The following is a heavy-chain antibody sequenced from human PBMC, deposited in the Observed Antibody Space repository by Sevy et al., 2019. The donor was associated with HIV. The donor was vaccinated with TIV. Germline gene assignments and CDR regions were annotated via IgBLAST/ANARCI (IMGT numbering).Heavy chain of an antibody. Sequence: GGSLRLSCAASGFTLSGSAMHWVRQASGKGLEWVGRIRSKANSYAKAYAASGKGRFAISRVDSKNTAYLQMNSLKTEDTAVYYCTRNGPWNYGGQWFDPWGQGTLVTVSS. D-gene: IGHD1-7*01. CDR3: TRNGPWNYGGQWFDP. CDR2: IRSKANSYAK. J-gene: IGHJ5*02. V-gene: IGHV3-73*01. CDR1: GFTLSGSA.